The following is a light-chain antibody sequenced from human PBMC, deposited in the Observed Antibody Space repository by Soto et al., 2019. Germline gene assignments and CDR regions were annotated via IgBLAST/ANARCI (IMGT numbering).Light chain of an antibody. CDR1: SSDIGGSNY. J-gene: IGLJ1*01. V-gene: IGLV2-14*03. Sequence: QSVLTQPASVSGSPGQSITISCAGTSSDIGGSNYVSWYQQHPGKAPKLMIYGVSNRPSGVSNRFSGSKSGNTASLTISGLQDEDEADYFCYSSRSSSSTFYVFGTGTKLTVL. CDR2: GVS. CDR3: YSSRSSSSTFYV.